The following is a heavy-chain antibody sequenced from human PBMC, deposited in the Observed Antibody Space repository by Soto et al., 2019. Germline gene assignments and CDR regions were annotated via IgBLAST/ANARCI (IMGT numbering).Heavy chain of an antibody. CDR3: PYVDTAMGNYWYFDL. CDR1: GGSISSSSYY. Sequence: QLQLQESGPGLVKPSETLSLTCTVSGGSISSSSYYWGWIRQPPGKGLEWIGSIYYSGSTYYNPSLKSRVTISVDTSKNQFSLKLSSVTAADTAVYYCPYVDTAMGNYWYFDLWGRGTLVTVSS. J-gene: IGHJ2*01. D-gene: IGHD5-18*01. V-gene: IGHV4-39*01. CDR2: IYYSGST.